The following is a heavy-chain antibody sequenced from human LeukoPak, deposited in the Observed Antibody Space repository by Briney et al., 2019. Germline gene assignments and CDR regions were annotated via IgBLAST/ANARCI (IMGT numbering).Heavy chain of an antibody. Sequence: ASVKVSCKASGYTFTGYYMHWVRQAPGQGLEWMGWINPNSGGTNYARKFQGRVTMTRDTSICTAYMELSRLRSDDTAVYYCARPYSSSSGYFDYWGQGTLVTVYS. CDR3: ARPYSSSSGYFDY. J-gene: IGHJ4*02. CDR2: INPNSGGT. D-gene: IGHD6-6*01. V-gene: IGHV1-2*02. CDR1: GYTFTGYY.